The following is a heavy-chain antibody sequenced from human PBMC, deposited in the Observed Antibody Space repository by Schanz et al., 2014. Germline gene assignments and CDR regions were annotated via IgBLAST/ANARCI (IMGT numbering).Heavy chain of an antibody. CDR2: MYINSGST. J-gene: IGHJ3*01. Sequence: GQLVQSGGGVVQPGGSLRLSCAVSGFTVNTNYMSWVRQAPGKGLEWISSMYINSGSTQYADSVKGRFIISRDSSKNTLFLQMNSLRAEDTAVYFCARDGGRDGYNLAFDVWGQGTLVTVSS. CDR3: ARDGGRDGYNLAFDV. D-gene: IGHD5-12*01. V-gene: IGHV3-53*01. CDR1: GFTVNTNY.